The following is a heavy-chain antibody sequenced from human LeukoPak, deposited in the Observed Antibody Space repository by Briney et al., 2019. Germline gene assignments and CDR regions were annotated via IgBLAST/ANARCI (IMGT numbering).Heavy chain of an antibody. Sequence: PGGSLRLSCADSGFTFSGSAMHWVRQALGKGLEWVGRIRSKANSYATAYAASVKGRFTISRDDSKNTAYLQMNSLKTEDTAVYYCTRREAVAGRSVDYWGQGTLVTVSS. D-gene: IGHD6-19*01. CDR3: TRREAVAGRSVDY. CDR1: GFTFSGSA. V-gene: IGHV3-73*01. J-gene: IGHJ4*02. CDR2: IRSKANSYAT.